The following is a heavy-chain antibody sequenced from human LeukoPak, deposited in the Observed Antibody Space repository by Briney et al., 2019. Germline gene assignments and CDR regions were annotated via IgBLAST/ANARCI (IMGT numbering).Heavy chain of an antibody. D-gene: IGHD3-10*01. J-gene: IGHJ6*03. CDR3: ARDHHYGSAYYYYMDV. V-gene: IGHV3-74*01. Sequence: GGSLRLSCAASGFTFSSYWMHWVRQAPGKGLVWVSRINSDGSSTSYADSVKGRFTISRDNAKNTLYLQMNSLRAEDTAVYYCARDHHYGSAYYYYMDVWGKGTTVTISS. CDR1: GFTFSSYW. CDR2: INSDGSST.